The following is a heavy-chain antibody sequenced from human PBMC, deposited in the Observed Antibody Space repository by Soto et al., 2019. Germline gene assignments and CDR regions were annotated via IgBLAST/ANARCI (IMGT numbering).Heavy chain of an antibody. CDR3: AKDSYRGLFSSGWPGGFDY. J-gene: IGHJ4*02. V-gene: IGHV3-30*18. CDR2: ISYDGSNK. D-gene: IGHD6-19*01. Sequence: QVQLVESGGGVVQPGRSLRLSCAASGFTFSSYGMHWVRQAPGKGLEWVAVISYDGSNKYYADSVKGRFTISRDNSKNTLYLQMNSLRAEDTAVYYCAKDSYRGLFSSGWPGGFDYWGQGTLVTVSS. CDR1: GFTFSSYG.